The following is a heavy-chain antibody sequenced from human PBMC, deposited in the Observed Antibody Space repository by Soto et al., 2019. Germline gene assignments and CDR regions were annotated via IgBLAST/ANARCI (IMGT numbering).Heavy chain of an antibody. Sequence: EVQLVESGGGLVQPGGSLRLSCAASGFTFSSYSMNWVRQAPGKGLEWVSYISSSSSTIYYADSVKGRFTISRDNAKNPLYLQMNSLRDEYTAVYYCARGQVVAARSPDYWGQGSLVTVSS. D-gene: IGHD2-15*01. V-gene: IGHV3-48*02. CDR2: ISSSSSTI. CDR1: GFTFSSYS. J-gene: IGHJ4*02. CDR3: ARGQVVAARSPDY.